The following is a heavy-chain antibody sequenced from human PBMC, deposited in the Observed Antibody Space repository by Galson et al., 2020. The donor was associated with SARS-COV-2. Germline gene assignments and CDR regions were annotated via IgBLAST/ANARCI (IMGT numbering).Heavy chain of an antibody. V-gene: IGHV3-33*01. CDR1: GFTFSSYG. J-gene: IGHJ6*02. CDR2: IWYDGSNK. Sequence: GGSLRLSCAASGFTFSSYGMHWVRQAPGKGLEWVAVIWYDGSNKYYADSVKGRFTISRDNSKNTLYLQMNSLRAEDTAVYYCARDWLDCSSSWCHYYYYGMDGWGQGTTVTVSS. CDR3: ARDWLDCSSSWCHYYYYGMDG. D-gene: IGHD6-13*01.